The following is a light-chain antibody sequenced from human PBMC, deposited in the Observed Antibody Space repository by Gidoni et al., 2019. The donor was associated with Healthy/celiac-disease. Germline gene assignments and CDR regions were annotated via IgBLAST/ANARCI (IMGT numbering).Light chain of an antibody. V-gene: IGKV1-33*01. CDR3: QRYDNLPYT. CDR1: QDISNY. Sequence: DIQMTQSPSSLSASVGDRVTITCQASQDISNYLNWYQQKPGKAPKLLIYDASKLETGVPSRFSGSGSGTDFTFTISSLQPEDIATYYCQRYDNLPYTFGQGTKLEIK. J-gene: IGKJ2*01. CDR2: DAS.